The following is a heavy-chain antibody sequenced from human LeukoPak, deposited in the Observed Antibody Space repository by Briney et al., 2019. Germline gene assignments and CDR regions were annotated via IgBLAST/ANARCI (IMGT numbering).Heavy chain of an antibody. CDR3: AKPYLHSMVRGYYYYGMDV. J-gene: IGHJ6*04. Sequence: GGSLRLSCAASGFTFSSYGMHWVRQAPGKGLEWVAVISYGGSNKYYADSVKGRFTISRDNSKNTLYLQMNSLRAEDTAVYYCAKPYLHSMVRGYYYYGMDVWGKGTTVTVSS. V-gene: IGHV3-30*18. CDR1: GFTFSSYG. CDR2: ISYGGSNK. D-gene: IGHD3-10*01.